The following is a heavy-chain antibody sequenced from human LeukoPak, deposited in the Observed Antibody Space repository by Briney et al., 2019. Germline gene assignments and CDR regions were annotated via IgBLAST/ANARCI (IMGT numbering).Heavy chain of an antibody. D-gene: IGHD6-6*01. V-gene: IGHV4-59*01. CDR3: ARAPVLVGYYYMDV. J-gene: IGHJ6*03. Sequence: PSETLSLTCTVSGVSMSSYYWSWIRQPPGKGLEWIGYIYYSGSTNYNPSLKSRVTISVDTSKNQFSLKLSSVTAADTAVYYCARAPVLVGYYYMDVWGKGTTVTVSS. CDR1: GVSMSSYY. CDR2: IYYSGST.